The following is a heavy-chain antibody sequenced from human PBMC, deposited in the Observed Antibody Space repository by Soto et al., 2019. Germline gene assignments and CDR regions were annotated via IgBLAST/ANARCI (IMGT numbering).Heavy chain of an antibody. V-gene: IGHV3-53*04. CDR3: ARKTRSGPPGDV. CDR1: GFTVSSTY. J-gene: IGHJ6*04. D-gene: IGHD5-12*01. Sequence: GGSLRLSCAASGFTVSSTYMSWVRQAPGKGLEWVSVIYSGGSTYYADSVKGRFTISRRNSKNTLYLQMNSLRAEDTAVYYCARKTRSGPPGDVWGKGTTVTVSS. CDR2: IYSGGST.